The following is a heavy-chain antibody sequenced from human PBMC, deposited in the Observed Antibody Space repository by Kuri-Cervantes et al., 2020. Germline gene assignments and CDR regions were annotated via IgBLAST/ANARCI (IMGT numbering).Heavy chain of an antibody. D-gene: IGHD3-10*01. J-gene: IGHJ6*02. CDR3: AGTSMVRGVIRSHYYYYGMDV. CDR2: IYYSGST. V-gene: IGHV4-59*01. CDR1: GGPISSYY. Sequence: SETLSLTCTVSGGPISSYYWSWIRQPPGKGLEWIGYIYYSGSTNYNPSLKSRVTISVDTSKDQFSLKLSSVTAADTAVYYCAGTSMVRGVIRSHYYYYGMDVWGQGTTVTVSS.